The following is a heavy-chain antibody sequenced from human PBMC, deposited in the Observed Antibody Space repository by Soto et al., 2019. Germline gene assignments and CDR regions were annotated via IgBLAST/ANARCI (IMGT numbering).Heavy chain of an antibody. CDR1: GVSISGCF. V-gene: IGHV4-59*01. CDR2: ICDSGKT. D-gene: IGHD3-10*01. Sequence: QVQLRESGPGLLKPAEPLSLTCSVAGVSISGCFWCWIRQPPGKRLKWIAFICDSGKTNYNTSLKGLVTISIDPSQNPYSLKLHSVTAPETAVYSVASGYSFGSGSFSYVDCWGQGTLVSVSS. CDR3: ASGYSFGSGSFSYVDC. J-gene: IGHJ4*02.